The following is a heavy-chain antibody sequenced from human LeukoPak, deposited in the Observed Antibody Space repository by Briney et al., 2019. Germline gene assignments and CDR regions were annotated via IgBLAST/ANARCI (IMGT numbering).Heavy chain of an antibody. D-gene: IGHD6-19*01. CDR3: AREGTSSGWYPFDY. CDR2: IYSGGST. J-gene: IGHJ4*02. Sequence: PGGSLRLSCAASGFTFNNYWMSWVRQAPGKGLEWVSVIYSGGSTYYADSVKGRFTISRDNSKNTLYLQMNGLRAEDTAVYYCAREGTSSGWYPFDYWGQGTLVTVSS. CDR1: GFTFNNYW. V-gene: IGHV3-53*01.